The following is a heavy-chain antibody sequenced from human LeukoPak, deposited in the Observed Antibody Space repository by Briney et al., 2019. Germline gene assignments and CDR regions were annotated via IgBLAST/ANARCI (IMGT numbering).Heavy chain of an antibody. Sequence: GASVKVSCKASGYTFTGYYMHWVRQAPGQGLEWMGRISPNSGGTNYAQKFQGRATMTRDTSISTAYMELSRLRSDDTAVYYCARGRLLRRGYYYGVDYWGQGTLVTVSS. CDR1: GYTFTGYY. CDR3: ARGRLLRRGYYYGVDY. D-gene: IGHD3-22*01. V-gene: IGHV1-2*06. J-gene: IGHJ4*02. CDR2: ISPNSGGT.